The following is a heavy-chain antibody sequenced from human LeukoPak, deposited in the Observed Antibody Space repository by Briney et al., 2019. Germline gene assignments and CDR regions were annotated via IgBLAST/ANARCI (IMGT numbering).Heavy chain of an antibody. V-gene: IGHV3-53*01. J-gene: IGHJ4*02. CDR2: IYSGGST. CDR3: ARRAGGYSHPYDY. D-gene: IGHD4-23*01. CDR1: GFTVSSNS. Sequence: GGSLRLSCTVSGFTVSSNSMSWVRQAPGKGLEWVSFIYSGGSTQYSDSVKGRFTISRDNSKNTLYLQMNSLRAEDTAVYYCARRAGGYSHPYDYWGQGILVTVSS.